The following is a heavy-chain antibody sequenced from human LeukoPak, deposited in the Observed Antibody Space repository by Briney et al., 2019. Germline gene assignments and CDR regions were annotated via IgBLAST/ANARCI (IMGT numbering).Heavy chain of an antibody. CDR1: GYTFTSYA. D-gene: IGHD1-26*01. CDR2: ISAYNGNT. J-gene: IGHJ4*02. V-gene: IGHV1-18*01. CDR3: ARGKSRGSHIDY. Sequence: ASVTVSCKASGYTFTSYAITWVRRAPGQGLEWMGWISAYNGNTNYAQKLQGRVTMTTDTSTRTAYLELRSLRSDDTAVYYCARGKSRGSHIDYWGQGTLVTVSS.